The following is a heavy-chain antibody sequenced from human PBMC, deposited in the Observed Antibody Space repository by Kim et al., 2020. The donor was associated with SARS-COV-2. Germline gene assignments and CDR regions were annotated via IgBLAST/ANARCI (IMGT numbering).Heavy chain of an antibody. V-gene: IGHV3-74*01. CDR1: GFTFSSYW. Sequence: GGSLRLSCAASGFTFSSYWMHWVRQAPGKGLVWVSRINSDGSSTSYADSVKGRFTISRDNAKNTLYLQMNSLRAEDTAVYYCASSPNYCSGGSCKDYYDSSGYLIYFDYWGQGTLVTVSS. CDR2: INSDGSST. CDR3: ASSPNYCSGGSCKDYYDSSGYLIYFDY. D-gene: IGHD3-22*01. J-gene: IGHJ4*02.